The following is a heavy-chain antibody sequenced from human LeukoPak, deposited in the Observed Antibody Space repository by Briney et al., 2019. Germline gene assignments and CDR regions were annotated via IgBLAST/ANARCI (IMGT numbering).Heavy chain of an antibody. D-gene: IGHD5-24*01. CDR3: ARYPFDGYNYYFDY. Sequence: SETLSLTCTVSGASISSYYWSWIRQPPGKGLEWIGYIYYSGSSNYNPSLKSRVTISVDTSKNQFSLKLSSVTAADTALYYCARYPFDGYNYYFDYWGQGTLVTVSS. V-gene: IGHV4-59*01. J-gene: IGHJ4*02. CDR2: IYYSGSS. CDR1: GASISSYY.